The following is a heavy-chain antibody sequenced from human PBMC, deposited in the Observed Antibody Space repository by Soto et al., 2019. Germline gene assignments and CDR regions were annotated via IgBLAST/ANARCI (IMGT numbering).Heavy chain of an antibody. Sequence: PSQTLSLTCAISGDSVSSNSAAWNWVRQSPSRGLEWLGRTYYRSKWYNDYAVSGKSRITINPDTSKNQFTLQLNSVTPEDTAVYYCARVLDGETDSHPFDPWGQGTLVTVSS. D-gene: IGHD3-22*01. CDR2: TYYRSKWYN. CDR3: ARVLDGETDSHPFDP. CDR1: GDSVSSNSAA. J-gene: IGHJ5*02. V-gene: IGHV6-1*01.